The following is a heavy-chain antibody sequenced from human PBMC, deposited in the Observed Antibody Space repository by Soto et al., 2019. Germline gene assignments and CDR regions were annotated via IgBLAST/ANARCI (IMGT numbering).Heavy chain of an antibody. J-gene: IGHJ6*02. V-gene: IGHV1-46*01. D-gene: IGHD6-6*01. Sequence: ASVKVSCKASGYTFTSYYMHWVRQAPGQGLEWMGIINPSGGSTSYAQKFQGRVTMARDTSTSTVYMELSSLRSEDTAVYYCARESRPGLGSSSSASFYYYYGMDVWGQGTTVTVSS. CDR3: ARESRPGLGSSSSASFYYYYGMDV. CDR2: INPSGGST. CDR1: GYTFTSYY.